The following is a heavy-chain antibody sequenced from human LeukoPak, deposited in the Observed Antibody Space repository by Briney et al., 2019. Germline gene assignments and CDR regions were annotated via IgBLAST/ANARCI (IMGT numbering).Heavy chain of an antibody. J-gene: IGHJ4*02. Sequence: GGSLRLSCAASGFTFSNAWMSWVRQAPGKGLEWVGRIKSKTDGGTTDYAAPVRGRFTISRDDSKNTLYLQMNSLKTEDTAVYYCTTYIPPRFWSGYYEHDYWGQGTLVTVSS. D-gene: IGHD3-3*01. CDR2: IKSKTDGGTT. V-gene: IGHV3-15*01. CDR1: GFTFSNAW. CDR3: TTYIPPRFWSGYYEHDY.